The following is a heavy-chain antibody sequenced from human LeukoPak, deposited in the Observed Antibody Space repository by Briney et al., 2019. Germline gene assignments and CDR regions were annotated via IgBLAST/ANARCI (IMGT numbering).Heavy chain of an antibody. CDR2: TRPSSGRT. CDR1: GYTFTNYY. V-gene: IGHV1-46*01. J-gene: IGHJ6*03. Sequence: ASVKVSCKTSGYTFTNYYMHWVRQAHGQGPEWMGITRPSSGRTQYTQKFQGRVTMTWDMSTSTCYMELSSLTSDDTAVYYCARVRSGDYDFWSGYYRRYYYYYMDVWVKGTTVTVSS. D-gene: IGHD3-3*01. CDR3: ARVRSGDYDFWSGYYRRYYYYYMDV.